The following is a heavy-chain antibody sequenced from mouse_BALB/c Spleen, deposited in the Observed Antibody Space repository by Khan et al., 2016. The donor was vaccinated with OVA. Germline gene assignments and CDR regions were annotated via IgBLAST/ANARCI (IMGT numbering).Heavy chain of an antibody. CDR1: GYTFTDYA. J-gene: IGHJ2*01. V-gene: IGHV1S137*01. D-gene: IGHD2-3*01. CDR3: PSAAYDCYCDY. CDR2: ISTYSGNT. Sequence: QVQLQQDGPELVRPGVSVKISCKGSGYTFTDYAMHWVKQSHAKSLEWIGLISTYSGNTNYKQKFKGKATMTVDKSSSTAYMELVRLTSEDSAIFTCPSAAYDCYCDYWGQGTTLTVSS.